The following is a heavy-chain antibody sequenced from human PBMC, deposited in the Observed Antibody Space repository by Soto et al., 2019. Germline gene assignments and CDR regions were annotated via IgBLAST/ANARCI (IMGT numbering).Heavy chain of an antibody. CDR1: GYTFTDYS. CDR3: ATQRLGEASGGSAFDY. D-gene: IGHD3-16*01. V-gene: IGHV1-2*04. Sequence: VASVKVSCKASGYTFTDYSMHWMRQAPGQGLAWMGWINPNSGGTNYSQKFQGWVTMTRDTSISTAYMELSRLTSDDTSVYYCATQRLGEASGGSAFDYWGQGTPATVSS. CDR2: INPNSGGT. J-gene: IGHJ4*02.